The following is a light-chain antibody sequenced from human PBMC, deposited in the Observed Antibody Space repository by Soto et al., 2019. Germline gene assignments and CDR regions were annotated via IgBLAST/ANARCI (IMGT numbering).Light chain of an antibody. CDR3: QQYSSSPWT. CDR1: QSVSTTY. V-gene: IGKV3-20*01. CDR2: GAS. Sequence: EIVLTQSPGTLSLSPGERATLSCRASQSVSTTYLAWYQQRPGQAPRLLIYGASNRATGIPDRFSGSGSGTDFTLTISRLEPEDFAVYYWQQYSSSPWTFGQGTKVEIK. J-gene: IGKJ1*01.